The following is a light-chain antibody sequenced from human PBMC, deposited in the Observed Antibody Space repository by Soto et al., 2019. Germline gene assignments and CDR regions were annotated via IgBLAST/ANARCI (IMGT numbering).Light chain of an antibody. Sequence: DIQMTQSPSSVSASVGDRVTITCRASQGISSWLAWYQQKPGKAPKLLIYAASSLQSGVPSRFSGSGSGTEFTLTISRLQSEDFAVYYCQQYYNWRPRFGQGTKVDIK. CDR2: AAS. CDR1: QGISSW. V-gene: IGKV1-12*01. CDR3: QQYYNWRPR. J-gene: IGKJ1*01.